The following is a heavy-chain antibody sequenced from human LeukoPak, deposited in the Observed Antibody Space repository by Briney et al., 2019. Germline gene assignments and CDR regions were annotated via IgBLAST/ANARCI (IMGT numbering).Heavy chain of an antibody. J-gene: IGHJ4*02. Sequence: GSLRLSCAASGFTFSSYSMNWVRQAPGKGLGWVSFIDSSSAYIFYADSVKGRFTISRDNAKNSLYLQMNSLRAEDTAVYYCAKALYSGGSNGVDSWGQGTLVTVSS. V-gene: IGHV3-21*01. D-gene: IGHD2-15*01. CDR1: GFTFSSYS. CDR3: AKALYSGGSNGVDS. CDR2: IDSSSAYI.